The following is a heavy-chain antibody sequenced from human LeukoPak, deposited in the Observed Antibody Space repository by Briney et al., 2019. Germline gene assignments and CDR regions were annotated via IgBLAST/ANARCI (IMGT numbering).Heavy chain of an antibody. D-gene: IGHD2-15*01. CDR2: INPNSGGT. CDR3: ARAGSQVVVAATSFDY. V-gene: IGHV1-2*02. J-gene: IGHJ4*02. Sequence: ASVKVSCKASGYTFTGYYMHWVRQAPGQGLEWMGWINPNSGGTNYAQKFQGRVTMTRDTSISTAYMELSRLRSDDTAAYYCARAGSQVVVAATSFDYWGQGTLVTVSS. CDR1: GYTFTGYY.